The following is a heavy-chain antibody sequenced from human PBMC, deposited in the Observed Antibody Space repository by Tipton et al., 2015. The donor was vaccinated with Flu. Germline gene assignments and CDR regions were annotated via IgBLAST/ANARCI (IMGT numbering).Heavy chain of an antibody. CDR3: ARWTSALEAFDI. CDR2: IHYSGIT. J-gene: IGHJ3*02. Sequence: TLSLTCTVSGGSISDSSYYWGWIRQPPGKGLEWIGSIHYSGITYYKSSLKSRVTISVGTSINQFSLKLSSVTAADTAVYYCARWTSALEAFDIWGRGTMVTVSS. CDR1: GGSISDSSYY. D-gene: IGHD3-3*01. V-gene: IGHV4-39*01.